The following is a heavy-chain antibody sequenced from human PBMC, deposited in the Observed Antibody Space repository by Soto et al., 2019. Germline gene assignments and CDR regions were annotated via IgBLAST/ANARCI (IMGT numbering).Heavy chain of an antibody. J-gene: IGHJ4*02. CDR1: GGTFSSYT. CDR3: ASGMYSSSIQFDY. CDR2: IIPILGIA. D-gene: IGHD6-6*01. V-gene: IGHV1-69*02. Sequence: SVKVSCKASGGTFSSYTISWVRQAPGQGLEWMGRIIPILGIANYAQKFQGRVTITADKSTSTAYMELSSLRSEDTAVYYCASGMYSSSIQFDYWGQGTLVTVSS.